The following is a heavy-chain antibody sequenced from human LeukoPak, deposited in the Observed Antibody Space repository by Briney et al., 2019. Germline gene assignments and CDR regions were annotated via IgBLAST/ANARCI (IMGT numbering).Heavy chain of an antibody. V-gene: IGHV3-53*01. CDR1: GFTVSSNY. Sequence: GGSLRLSCAASGFTVSSNYMNWVRQAPGKGLECVSVINSGGNAYYADSAKGRFTTSTDNSKNILYLQMNSLRAEDTAVYYCARSQGGTMSLRHFDLWGRGTLVTVSS. CDR3: ARSQGGTMSLRHFDL. D-gene: IGHD3-22*01. J-gene: IGHJ2*01. CDR2: INSGGNA.